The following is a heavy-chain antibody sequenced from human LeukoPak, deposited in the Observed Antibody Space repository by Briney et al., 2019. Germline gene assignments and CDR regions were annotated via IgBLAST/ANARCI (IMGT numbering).Heavy chain of an antibody. V-gene: IGHV3-30*02. CDR2: IRYDGNNK. CDR3: AKGTYYYGSGPDLIREHDAFDI. CDR1: GFTFSSYG. J-gene: IGHJ3*02. D-gene: IGHD3-10*01. Sequence: PGGSLRLSCAASGFTFSSYGMHWVRQAPGKGLEWVAFIRYDGNNKYYADSVKGRFTISRDNSKNTLYLQMNSLRAEDTAVYYCAKGTYYYGSGPDLIREHDAFDIWGQGTMVTVSS.